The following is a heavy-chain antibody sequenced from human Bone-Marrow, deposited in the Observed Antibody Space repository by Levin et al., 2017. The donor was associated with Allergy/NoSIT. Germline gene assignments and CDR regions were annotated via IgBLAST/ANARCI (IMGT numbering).Heavy chain of an antibody. CDR2: IHPTDSYS. CDR3: GRRGTYYNASGSYYTQVEYIDV. Sequence: GGSLRLSCQASGYTFTAHWIYWVRQMPGKGLDWMGRIHPTDSYSNLSPSFQGHVTLSVDKSITSAYLQWRSLKASDTAIYYCGRRGTYYNASGSYYTQVEYIDVWGKGTAVSVS. V-gene: IGHV5-10-1*01. J-gene: IGHJ6*03. CDR1: GYTFTAHW. D-gene: IGHD3-10*01.